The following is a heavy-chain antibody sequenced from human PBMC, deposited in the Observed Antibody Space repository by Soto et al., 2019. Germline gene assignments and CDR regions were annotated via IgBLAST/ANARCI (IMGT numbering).Heavy chain of an antibody. D-gene: IGHD3-10*01. CDR2: INAGNGNT. V-gene: IGHV1-3*01. J-gene: IGHJ4*02. Sequence: ASVKVSCKASGYTLTSYAMHWVRQAPGQRLEWMGWINAGNGNTKYSQKFQGRVTITRDTSASTAYMELSSLRSEDTAVYYCARDRYYGSGSYYNVFDYWGQGTQVTVSS. CDR1: GYTLTSYA. CDR3: ARDRYYGSGSYYNVFDY.